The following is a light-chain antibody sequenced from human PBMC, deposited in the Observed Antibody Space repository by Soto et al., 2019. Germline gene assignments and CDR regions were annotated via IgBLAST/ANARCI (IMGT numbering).Light chain of an antibody. J-gene: IGKJ1*01. CDR2: AAF. V-gene: IGKV1-27*01. CDR1: QRISNY. CDR3: EKYNSAPRT. Sequence: DIQMAHSPSSLSAYIGDRVTITCRASQRISNYLAWYQQKPVKAPKLLIYAAFTLESVVPSPFRGIGSGTDFPLTITSLPAEDYAIDTCEKYNSAPRTFGQAPKV.